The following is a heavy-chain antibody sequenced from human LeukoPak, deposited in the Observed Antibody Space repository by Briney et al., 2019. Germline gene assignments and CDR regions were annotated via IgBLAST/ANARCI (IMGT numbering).Heavy chain of an antibody. D-gene: IGHD1-26*01. J-gene: IGHJ4*02. CDR2: INPNSGDT. Sequence: ASVKVSCKASGYTFTGYYMQWVRQAPGQGLEWMGWINPNSGDTNYAQKFQGRVTMTRDTSISTVYMELSRLRSDDTAVYYCARSSVVGMTSPWYFDYWGQGTLVTVSS. V-gene: IGHV1-2*02. CDR1: GYTFTGYY. CDR3: ARSSVVGMTSPWYFDY.